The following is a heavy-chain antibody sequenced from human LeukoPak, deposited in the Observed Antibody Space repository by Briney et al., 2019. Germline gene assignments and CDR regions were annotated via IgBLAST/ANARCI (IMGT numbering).Heavy chain of an antibody. CDR3: AGGEDGDYYFQH. V-gene: IGHV4-34*01. CDR1: GGSFSGYY. D-gene: IGHD4-17*01. J-gene: IGHJ1*01. CDR2: INHSGST. Sequence: SETLSLTRAVYGGSFSGYYWSWIRQPPGKGLEWIGEINHSGSTNYNPSLKSRVTISVDTSKNQFSLKLSSVTAADTAVYYCAGGEDGDYYFQHWGQGTLVTVSS.